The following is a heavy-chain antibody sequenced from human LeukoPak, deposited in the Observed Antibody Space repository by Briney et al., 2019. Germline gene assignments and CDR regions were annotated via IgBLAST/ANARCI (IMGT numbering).Heavy chain of an antibody. CDR2: IYYSGST. D-gene: IGHD4-17*01. V-gene: IGHV4-59*01. CDR1: GGSISSYY. Sequence: PSETLSLTCTVSGGSISSYYWSWVRQPAGKGLEWIGYIYYSGSTNYNPSLKSRVTISVDTSKNQFSLKLSSVTAADTAVYYCARGPLRYPYGDLHYFGYWGQGTLVTVSS. J-gene: IGHJ4*02. CDR3: ARGPLRYPYGDLHYFGY.